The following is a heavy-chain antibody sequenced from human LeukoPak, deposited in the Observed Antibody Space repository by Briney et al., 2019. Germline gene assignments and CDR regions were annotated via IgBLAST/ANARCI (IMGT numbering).Heavy chain of an antibody. Sequence: SETLSLTCTVSGGSISSYYWSWIRQPPGKGPEWIGYIYYSGSTNYNPSLKRRVTISVDTSKNQFSLKLSSVTAADTAVYYCARDCGLSGSGSYYTNWFDPWGQGTLVTVSS. D-gene: IGHD3-10*01. J-gene: IGHJ5*02. CDR1: GGSISSYY. CDR2: IYYSGST. V-gene: IGHV4-59*12. CDR3: ARDCGLSGSGSYYTNWFDP.